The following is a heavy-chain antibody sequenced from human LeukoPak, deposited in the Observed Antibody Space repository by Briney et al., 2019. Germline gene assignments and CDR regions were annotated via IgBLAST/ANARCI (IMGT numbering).Heavy chain of an antibody. CDR3: VKGQSSGWYRVADY. J-gene: IGHJ4*02. Sequence: QTGGSLRLSCAASGFSFTNAGMHWVRQAPGKGLEWVAVITYDGSEIHYGDSVRGRFTISRDISKNTLHLQMNSLRLEDTALYYCVKGQSSGWYRVADYWGQGTLVTVSS. D-gene: IGHD6-19*01. V-gene: IGHV3-30*18. CDR1: GFSFTNAG. CDR2: ITYDGSEI.